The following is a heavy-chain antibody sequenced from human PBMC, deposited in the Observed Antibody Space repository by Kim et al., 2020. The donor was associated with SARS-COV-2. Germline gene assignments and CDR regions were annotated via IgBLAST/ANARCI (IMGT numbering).Heavy chain of an antibody. CDR2: INHSGST. J-gene: IGHJ4*02. CDR3: ASPPYGSGRTYYFDY. V-gene: IGHV4-34*01. CDR1: GGSFSGYY. D-gene: IGHD3-10*01. Sequence: SETLSLTCAVYGGSFSGYYWSWIRQPPGKGLEWIGEINHSGSTNYNPSLKSRVTISVDTSKNQFSLKLSSVTAADTAVYYCASPPYGSGRTYYFDYWGQGTLVTVSS.